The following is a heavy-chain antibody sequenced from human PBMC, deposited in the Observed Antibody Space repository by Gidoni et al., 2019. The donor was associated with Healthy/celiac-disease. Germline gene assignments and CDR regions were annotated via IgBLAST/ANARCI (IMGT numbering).Heavy chain of an antibody. J-gene: IGHJ4*02. V-gene: IGHV3-23*01. CDR3: AKDLGVWYGGWGNFDY. D-gene: IGHD3-16*01. CDR2: ISGSGGST. Sequence: EVQLLESGGGLVQPGGSLRLSCAASGFTFSSYALGWGRQAQGKGLEWVSAISGSGGSTYYADSVKGRFTISRDNSKNTLYLQMNSRRAEDTAVYYCAKDLGVWYGGWGNFDYWGQGTLVTVSS. CDR1: GFTFSSYA.